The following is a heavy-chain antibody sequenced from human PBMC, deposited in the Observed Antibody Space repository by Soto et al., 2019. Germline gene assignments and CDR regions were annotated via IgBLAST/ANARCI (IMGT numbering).Heavy chain of an antibody. Sequence: EVQLVESGGGLVQPGGSLSLPCEASGFTSSTYGMHWVRNPPGKGLVWVSRINNDGSNPAYADSVKGRFTISRDNAQSTLYLQMNSLRAEDTAVYYCARDPLIGTTDYGLDVWGQGTTVSVSS. CDR2: INNDGSNP. J-gene: IGHJ6*02. V-gene: IGHV3-74*01. D-gene: IGHD1-7*01. CDR1: GFTSSTYG. CDR3: ARDPLIGTTDYGLDV.